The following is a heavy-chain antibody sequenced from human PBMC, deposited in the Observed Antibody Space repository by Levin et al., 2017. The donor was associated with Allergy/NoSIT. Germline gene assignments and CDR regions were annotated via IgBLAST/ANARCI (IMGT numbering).Heavy chain of an antibody. D-gene: IGHD1/OR15-1a*01. CDR2: IIPIFGTA. J-gene: IGHJ4*02. V-gene: IGHV1-69*06. CDR3: AVRINLTGTTGDY. Sequence: SVKVSCKASGGTFSSYAISWVRQAPGQGLEWMGGIIPIFGTANYAQKFQGRVTITADKSTSTAYMELSSLRSEDTAVYYCAVRINLTGTTGDYWGQGTLVTVSS. CDR1: GGTFSSYA.